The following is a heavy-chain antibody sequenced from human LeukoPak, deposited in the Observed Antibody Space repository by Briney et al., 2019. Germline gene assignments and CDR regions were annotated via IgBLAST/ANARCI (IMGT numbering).Heavy chain of an antibody. J-gene: IGHJ6*02. CDR1: GDTFSIYG. CDR2: IIPISGAA. Sequence: GASVKVSCKAVGDTFSIYGISWVRQAPGQGLEWMGGIIPISGAAEYAQKFQGRVTITADEPTTTAYMELTSLTSDDTALYYCARDIRAAVLRYFDWFNGMDVWGRGTTVTVSS. D-gene: IGHD3-9*01. CDR3: ARDIRAAVLRYFDWFNGMDV. V-gene: IGHV1-69*13.